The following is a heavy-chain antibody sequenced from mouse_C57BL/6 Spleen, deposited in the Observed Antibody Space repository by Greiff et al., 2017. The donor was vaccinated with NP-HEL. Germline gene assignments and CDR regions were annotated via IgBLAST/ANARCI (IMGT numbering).Heavy chain of an antibody. CDR3: AILEGSSMYYFDY. Sequence: QVQLQQPGAELVRPGTSVKLSCKASGYTFTSYWMHWVKQRPGQGLEWIGVIDPSDSYTNYNQKFKGKATLTVDPSSSTAYMQLSSLTSEDSAVYYCAILEGSSMYYFDYWGQGTTLTVSS. CDR1: GYTFTSYW. J-gene: IGHJ2*01. V-gene: IGHV1-59*01. D-gene: IGHD1-1*01. CDR2: IDPSDSYT.